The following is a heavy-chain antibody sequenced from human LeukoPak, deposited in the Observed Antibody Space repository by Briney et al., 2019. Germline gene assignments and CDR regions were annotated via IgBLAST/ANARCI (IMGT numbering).Heavy chain of an antibody. Sequence: PGGSLRLSCAASGFTFSSYSMNWVRQAPGKGLEWVSSISSSSSYIYYADSVKGRFTISRDNAKNSLYLQMNSLRAEDTAVYYCARSRTSRHKRNGYNLPFDYWGQGTLVTVSS. D-gene: IGHD5-24*01. CDR3: ARSRTSRHKRNGYNLPFDY. CDR2: ISSSSSYI. CDR1: GFTFSSYS. V-gene: IGHV3-21*01. J-gene: IGHJ4*02.